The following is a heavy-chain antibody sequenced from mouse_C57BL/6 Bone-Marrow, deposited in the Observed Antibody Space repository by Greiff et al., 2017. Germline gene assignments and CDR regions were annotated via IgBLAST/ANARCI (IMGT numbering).Heavy chain of an antibody. CDR1: GFTFSSYG. J-gene: IGHJ4*01. CDR3: ARRGPVYAMDY. Sequence: EVQLVESGGDLVKPGGSLKLSCAASGFTFSSYGMSWVRQTPDKRLEWVATISSGGSYTYYPDSVKGRSTISRDNAKNTLYLQMSRLKSEDTAMYYCARRGPVYAMDYWGQGTSVTVSS. CDR2: ISSGGSYT. V-gene: IGHV5-6*01.